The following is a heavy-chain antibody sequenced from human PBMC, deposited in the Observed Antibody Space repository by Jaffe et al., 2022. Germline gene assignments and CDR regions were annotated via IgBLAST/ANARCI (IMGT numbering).Heavy chain of an antibody. Sequence: QVQLQESGPGLVKPSETLSLTCAVSGYSISSGYYWGWIRQPPGKGLEWIGSIYHSGSTYYNPSLKSRVTISVDTSKNQFSLKLSSVTAADTAVYYCARDLVTMVRGVPYYFDYWGQGTLVTVSS. CDR1: GYSISSGYY. J-gene: IGHJ4*02. V-gene: IGHV4-38-2*02. CDR2: IYHSGST. CDR3: ARDLVTMVRGVPYYFDY. D-gene: IGHD3-10*01.